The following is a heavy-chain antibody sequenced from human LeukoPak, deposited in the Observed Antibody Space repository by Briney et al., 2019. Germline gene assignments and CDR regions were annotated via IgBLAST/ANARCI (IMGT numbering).Heavy chain of an antibody. CDR3: AKNAEREKHFTPKRYKWNSYFDY. CDR1: GFTFSDYY. J-gene: IGHJ4*02. V-gene: IGHV3-11*01. D-gene: IGHD1-7*01. CDR2: ISSGGRTI. Sequence: PGGSLRLSCAASGFTFSDYYMSWIRQAPGKGLEWVSYISSGGRTIYYADSVKGRFTMSRDNAKNSLYLQMNSLRAEDTAVYYCAKNAEREKHFTPKRYKWNSYFDYWGQGTLVTVSS.